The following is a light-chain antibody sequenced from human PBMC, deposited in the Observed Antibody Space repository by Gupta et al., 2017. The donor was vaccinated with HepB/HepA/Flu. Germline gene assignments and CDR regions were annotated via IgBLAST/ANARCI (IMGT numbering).Light chain of an antibody. Sequence: QSALTQPRSVSGSPGQSVTISCTGTSSDVGGYNYVSWYQQHPGKAPKLMIYDVSKRPSGVPDRFPGSKSGNTASLTISGLQAEDEADYYCCSYAGSSPVVFGGGTKLTVL. CDR2: DVS. CDR1: SSDVGGYNY. V-gene: IGLV2-11*01. J-gene: IGLJ2*01. CDR3: CSYAGSSPVV.